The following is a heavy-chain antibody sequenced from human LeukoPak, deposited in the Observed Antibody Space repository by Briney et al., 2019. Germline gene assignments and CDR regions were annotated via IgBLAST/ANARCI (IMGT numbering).Heavy chain of an antibody. V-gene: IGHV3-23*01. CDR2: ISGSGGST. CDR1: GFTFSSYA. D-gene: IGHD1-26*01. CDR3: AKDRELDGEWELLACDY. J-gene: IGHJ4*02. Sequence: SGGSLRLSCAASGFTFSSYAMSWVRQAPGKGLEWVSAISGSGGSTYYADSVRGRFTISRDNSKNTLYLQMNSLRAEDTAVYYCAKDRELDGEWELLACDYWGQGTLVTVSS.